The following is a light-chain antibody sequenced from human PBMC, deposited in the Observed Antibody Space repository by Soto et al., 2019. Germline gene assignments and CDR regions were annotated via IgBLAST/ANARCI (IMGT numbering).Light chain of an antibody. Sequence: QSVLTQPPSVSGAPGQRVTISCTGSSSNIGAGYDVHWYQQLPGTAPKLLIYNNNNRPSGVPDRFPGSKSGPSAPLAITGLQVEDEGDYYWQSFDRRLRGYVFRTGTKVTVL. CDR3: QSFDRRLRGYV. CDR1: SSNIGAGYD. V-gene: IGLV1-40*01. CDR2: NNN. J-gene: IGLJ1*01.